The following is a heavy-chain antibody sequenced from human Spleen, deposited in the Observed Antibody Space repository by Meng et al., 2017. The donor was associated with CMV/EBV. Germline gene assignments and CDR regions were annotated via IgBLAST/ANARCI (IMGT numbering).Heavy chain of an antibody. Sequence: CTVSVGSVSSGSYYWSWVRQPPGKGLEWIGYIYYSGSTNYNPSLKSRVTISVDTSKNQFSLKLSSVTAADTAVYYCARAPWESYFDYWGQGTLVTVSS. V-gene: IGHV4-61*01. CDR1: VGSVSSGSYY. CDR2: IYYSGST. CDR3: ARAPWESYFDY. J-gene: IGHJ4*02. D-gene: IGHD1-26*01.